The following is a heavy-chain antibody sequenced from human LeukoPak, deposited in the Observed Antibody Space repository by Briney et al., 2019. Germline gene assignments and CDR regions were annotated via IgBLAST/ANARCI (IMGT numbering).Heavy chain of an antibody. Sequence: PAGSLRLSCAASGFTFSSYWMSWVRQAPGKGLEWVANIKRDGSEKYYVDSVKGRFTISRDNAKNSLYLQMNSLRAEDTAVYYCARDLSLGYCSGGSCCYFDYWGQGTLVTVSS. CDR1: GFTFSSYW. D-gene: IGHD2-15*01. CDR3: ARDLSLGYCSGGSCCYFDY. J-gene: IGHJ4*02. V-gene: IGHV3-7*01. CDR2: IKRDGSEK.